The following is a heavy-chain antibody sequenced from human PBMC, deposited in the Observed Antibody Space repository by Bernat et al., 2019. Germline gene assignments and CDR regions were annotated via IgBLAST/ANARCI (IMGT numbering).Heavy chain of an antibody. CDR2: IYHSGTT. Sequence: QVQLQESGPGLVKPSGTLSLTCVVSGASISDNNWWTWVRQPPGKGLEWIGEIYHSGTTNYNPSLKTRVAISVDKSKSHVSLNLTSVTAADTAVYFCARALGFASQSDYWGQVILFTFSS. CDR1: GASISDNNW. J-gene: IGHJ4*02. CDR3: ARALGFASQSDY. D-gene: IGHD2-21*01. V-gene: IGHV4-4*02.